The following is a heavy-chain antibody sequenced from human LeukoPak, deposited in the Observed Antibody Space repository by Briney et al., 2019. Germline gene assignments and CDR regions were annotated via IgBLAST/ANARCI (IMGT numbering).Heavy chain of an antibody. V-gene: IGHV4-34*01. CDR2: INHSGST. D-gene: IGHD3-10*01. J-gene: IGHJ4*02. CDR1: GGSFSGYY. CDR3: ARARWFGY. Sequence: SSETLSLTCAVYGGSFSGYYWSWIRQPPGKGLEWIGEINHSGSTNYNPSLKSRVTISVDTSKNQFSLKLSSVTAADTAVYYCARARWFGYWGQGTLVTVSS.